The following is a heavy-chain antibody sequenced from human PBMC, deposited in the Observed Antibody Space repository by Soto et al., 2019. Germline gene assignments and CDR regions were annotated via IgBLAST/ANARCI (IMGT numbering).Heavy chain of an antibody. Sequence: SGPTLVNPTETLTLTCTFSGFSFTTTRMGVGWTRQPPGKALEWLAIIYWDGESRYNPLLRRRLTLTEDNSKNQVALTMTNMDPKDTATYYCAHRDSTGTTTYFDSWGQGIPVTVSS. CDR2: IYWDGES. CDR1: GFSFTTTRMG. V-gene: IGHV2-5*02. CDR3: AHRDSTGTTTYFDS. J-gene: IGHJ4*02. D-gene: IGHD1-1*01.